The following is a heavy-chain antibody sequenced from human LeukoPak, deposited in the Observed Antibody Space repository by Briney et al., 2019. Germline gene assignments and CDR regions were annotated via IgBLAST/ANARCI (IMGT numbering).Heavy chain of an antibody. V-gene: IGHV1-2*06. CDR3: AEVPYCTGGSCLYYFDY. Sequence: GASVKVSCKASGYTFTGYYMHWVRQAPGQGLEWMGRIHPNSGGTNYAQKFQGRVTMTRDTSISTAYMELSSLRSDDTALYYCAEVPYCTGGSCLYYFDYWGQGTLVTVSS. CDR1: GYTFTGYY. D-gene: IGHD2-15*01. J-gene: IGHJ4*02. CDR2: IHPNSGGT.